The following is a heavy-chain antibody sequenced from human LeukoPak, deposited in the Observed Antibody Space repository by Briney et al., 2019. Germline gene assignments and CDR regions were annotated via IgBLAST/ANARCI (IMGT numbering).Heavy chain of an antibody. J-gene: IGHJ3*02. V-gene: IGHV4-38-2*02. CDR3: AREGGDAFDI. Sequence: SETLSLTCTVSGYSISSGYYWGWIRQPPGKGLEWIGSIYHSGSTYYNPSLKSRVTISVDTSKNQFSLRLSSVTAADTAVYYCAREGGDAFDIWGQGTMVTVSS. CDR2: IYHSGST. CDR1: GYSISSGYY. D-gene: IGHD3-16*01.